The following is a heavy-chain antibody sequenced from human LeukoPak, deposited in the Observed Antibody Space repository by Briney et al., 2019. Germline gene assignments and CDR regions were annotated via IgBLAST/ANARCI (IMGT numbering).Heavy chain of an antibody. J-gene: IGHJ5*02. D-gene: IGHD4-17*01. Sequence: SETLSLTCTVSGGSISSSSYYWGWIRQPPGKGLEWIGYIYYSGSTNYNPSLKSRVTISVDTSKNQFSLKLSSVTAADTAVYYCARDPYGDYWFWFDPWGQGTLVTVSS. CDR3: ARDPYGDYWFWFDP. CDR2: IYYSGST. CDR1: GGSISSSSYY. V-gene: IGHV4-61*01.